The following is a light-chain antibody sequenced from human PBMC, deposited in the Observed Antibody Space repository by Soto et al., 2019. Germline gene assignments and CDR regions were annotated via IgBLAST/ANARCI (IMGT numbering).Light chain of an antibody. CDR2: EVS. J-gene: IGLJ1*01. Sequence: QSALTQPASVSGSPGQSITISCTGTSSDVGAYNLVSWYQRHPNKAPKLMISEVSNRPSGVSDRFSGSKSGNTASLTISGLQAEDEADYYCASLTTTNFVFGTGTKLTVL. CDR1: SSDVGAYNL. CDR3: ASLTTTNFV. V-gene: IGLV2-14*01.